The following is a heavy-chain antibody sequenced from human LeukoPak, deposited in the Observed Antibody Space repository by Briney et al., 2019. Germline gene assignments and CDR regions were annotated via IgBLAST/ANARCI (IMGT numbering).Heavy chain of an antibody. V-gene: IGHV3-74*01. Sequence: GGSLRLSCAASRFTFSSYWMHWVRQAPGKGMVWVSRINSDGSSTTYADSVKGRFTISRDNAKNTLYLQMNSLRAEDTAVYYCARTIGSKNAFDIWGQGTMVTVSS. CDR3: ARTIGSKNAFDI. J-gene: IGHJ3*02. CDR1: RFTFSSYW. D-gene: IGHD1-26*01. CDR2: INSDGSST.